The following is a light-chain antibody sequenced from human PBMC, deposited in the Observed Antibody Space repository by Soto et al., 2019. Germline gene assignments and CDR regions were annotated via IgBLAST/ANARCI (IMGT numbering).Light chain of an antibody. CDR3: QQYGRSPYT. J-gene: IGKJ2*01. V-gene: IGKV3-20*01. Sequence: EIVLTQSPGALSLSPGERATLSCRASQTASSSHLAWYQQKPGQAPRLLIYDASSRATGISDRFSGSGSGTDFTLTISRLESEDFAVYYCQQYGRSPYTFGQGPRWIS. CDR2: DAS. CDR1: QTASSSH.